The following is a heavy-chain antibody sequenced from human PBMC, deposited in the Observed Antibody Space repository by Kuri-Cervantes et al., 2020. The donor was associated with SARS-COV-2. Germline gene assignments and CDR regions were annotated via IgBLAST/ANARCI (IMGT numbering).Heavy chain of an antibody. V-gene: IGHV1-46*01. CDR2: INPSGGST. D-gene: IGHD6-19*01. CDR1: GYTFTSYY. CDR3: ARVAGNYFDY. J-gene: IGHJ4*02. Sequence: GGSLRLSCKASGYTFTSYYMHWVRQAPGQGLEWMGIINPSGGSTSYAQKFQGRVTMTRDTSTSTVYMELSSLRSEDTAVYYCARVAGNYFDYWGQGTLVTVSS.